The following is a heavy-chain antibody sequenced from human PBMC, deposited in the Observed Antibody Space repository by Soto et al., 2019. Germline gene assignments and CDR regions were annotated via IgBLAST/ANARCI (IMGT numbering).Heavy chain of an antibody. D-gene: IGHD3-3*01. CDR1: GFTVSSNY. V-gene: IGHV3-66*04. CDR3: ARQGAYYDFWSGYPPFPDYYYMDV. CDR2: IYSGGST. Sequence: GGSLRLSCAASGFTVSSNYMSWVRQAPGKGLEWVSVIYSGGSTYYADSVKGRFTISRDNSKNTLYLQMNSLRAEDTAVYYCARQGAYYDFWSGYPPFPDYYYMDVWGKGTTVTVSS. J-gene: IGHJ6*03.